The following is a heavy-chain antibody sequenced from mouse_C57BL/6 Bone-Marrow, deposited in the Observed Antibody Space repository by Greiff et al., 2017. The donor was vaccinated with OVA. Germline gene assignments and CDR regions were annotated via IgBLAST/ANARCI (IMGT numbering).Heavy chain of an antibody. V-gene: IGHV1-64*01. D-gene: IGHD3-2*02. Sequence: VQLQQPGAELVKPGASVKLSCKASGYTFTSYWMHWVKQRPGQGLEWIGMIHPNSGSTNYNEKFKSKATLTVDKSSSTAYMQLSSLTSEDSAVYYCARTPDSSGYDYAMDYWGQVTSVTVSS. CDR2: IHPNSGST. J-gene: IGHJ4*01. CDR1: GYTFTSYW. CDR3: ARTPDSSGYDYAMDY.